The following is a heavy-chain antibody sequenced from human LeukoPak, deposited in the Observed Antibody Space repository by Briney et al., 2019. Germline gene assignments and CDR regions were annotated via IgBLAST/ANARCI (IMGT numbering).Heavy chain of an antibody. J-gene: IGHJ4*02. CDR2: IYYSGST. CDR3: ARQVDYSSGWPGYYYDSSGYHY. V-gene: IGHV4-39*01. CDR1: GGSISSSSYY. Sequence: PSETLSLTCTVSGGSISSSSYYWGWIRQPPGKGLEWIGSIYYSGSTYYNPSLKSRVTISVDTSKNQFSLKLSSVTAADTAVYCCARQVDYSSGWPGYYYDSSGYHYWGQGTLVTVSS. D-gene: IGHD3-22*01.